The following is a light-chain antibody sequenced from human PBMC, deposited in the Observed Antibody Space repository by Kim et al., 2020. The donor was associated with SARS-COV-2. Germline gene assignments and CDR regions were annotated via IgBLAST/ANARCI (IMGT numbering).Light chain of an antibody. CDR1: QSVSSSY. J-gene: IGKJ3*01. CDR2: GAS. Sequence: PRERSTLSCRASQSVSSSYLALYQQKPGQAPRLRIYGASSRATGIPDRFSGSGSGTDFTLTISRLEPEDFAVYYCQQYGSLFTFGPGTKVDIK. CDR3: QQYGSLFT. V-gene: IGKV3-20*01.